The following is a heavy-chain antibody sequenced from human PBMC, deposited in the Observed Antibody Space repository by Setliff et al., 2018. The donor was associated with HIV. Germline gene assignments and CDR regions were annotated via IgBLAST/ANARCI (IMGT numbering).Heavy chain of an antibody. CDR2: IYTSGST. V-gene: IGHV4-4*07. CDR1: GGSISSYY. D-gene: IGHD3-9*01. Sequence: SETLSLTCTVSGGSISSYYWSWIRQPAGKGLEWIGRIYTSGSTNYNPSLKSRVTMSVDTSKNQLSLKLSSVTAADTAVYYCAREDYDILNFSRYYFDYWGQGTLVTVS. J-gene: IGHJ4*02. CDR3: AREDYDILNFSRYYFDY.